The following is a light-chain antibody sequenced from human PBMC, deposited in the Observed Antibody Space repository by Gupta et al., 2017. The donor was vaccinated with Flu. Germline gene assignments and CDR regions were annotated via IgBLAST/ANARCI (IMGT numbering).Light chain of an antibody. V-gene: IGKV2-30*01. CDR1: QSLVYGDGNTY. CDR3: MQGTHWPWT. Sequence: DVVMTQSPLSLPVTLGQPASISCRSSQSLVYGDGNTYLHWFQQRPGQSPRRLIYKVSNRDSGVPDRFSGSGSGTDFTLKISRVEAEDVGVYYCMQGTHWPWTFGQGTKVEIK. J-gene: IGKJ1*01. CDR2: KVS.